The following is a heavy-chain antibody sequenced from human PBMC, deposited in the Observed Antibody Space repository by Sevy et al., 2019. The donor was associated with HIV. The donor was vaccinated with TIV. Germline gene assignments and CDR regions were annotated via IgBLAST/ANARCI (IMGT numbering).Heavy chain of an antibody. CDR3: ARDSDNYDILTGYYPFDY. V-gene: IGHV1-46*01. CDR1: GYTFTSQY. D-gene: IGHD3-9*01. J-gene: IGHJ4*02. CDR2: INPSGGST. Sequence: ASVKVSCKASGYTFTSQYMHWVRQAPGQGLEWMGIINPSGGSTSYAHKFQGRVTMTRATSTSTVYMELSSMRSEDTAVYFCARDSDNYDILTGYYPFDYWGQGTLVTVSS.